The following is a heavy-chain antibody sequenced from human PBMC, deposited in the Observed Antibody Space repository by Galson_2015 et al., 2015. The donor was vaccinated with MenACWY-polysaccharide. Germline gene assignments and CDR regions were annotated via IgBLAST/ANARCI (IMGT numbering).Heavy chain of an antibody. Sequence: SLRLSCAASGFKFSDYTLHWLRQAPGKGLEWVAVISYLGNNEYYANSVKGRFPISRDNSNNTLYLQMSSLKTADTAIYYCARDRGRWEPRSNYFDPWGQGTLVTVSS. V-gene: IGHV3-30-3*01. D-gene: IGHD4-11*01. J-gene: IGHJ5*02. CDR3: ARDRGRWEPRSNYFDP. CDR1: GFKFSDYT. CDR2: ISYLGNNE.